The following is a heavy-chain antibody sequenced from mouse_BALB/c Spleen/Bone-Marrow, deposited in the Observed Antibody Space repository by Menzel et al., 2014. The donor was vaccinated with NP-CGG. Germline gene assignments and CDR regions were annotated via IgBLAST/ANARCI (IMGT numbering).Heavy chain of an antibody. J-gene: IGHJ3*01. D-gene: IGHD2-2*01. CDR2: IYPGDGET. V-gene: IGHV1-80*01. CDR3: AKVTTGFAY. CDR1: GYASSSYW. Sequence: QVTLKESGAELVRPGSSVKISCKASGYASSSYWMTWVKQRPGQGLEWIGQIYPGDGETNYNGKFKGKATLTADKSSSTAYMQLSGLTSEDSAVYFCAKVTTGFAYWGQGTLVTVSA.